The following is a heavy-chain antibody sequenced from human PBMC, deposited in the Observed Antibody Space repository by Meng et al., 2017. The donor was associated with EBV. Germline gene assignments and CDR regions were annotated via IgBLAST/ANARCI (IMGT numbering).Heavy chain of an antibody. V-gene: IGHV1-69*01. J-gene: IGHJ4*02. CDR3: ASESGRGYTPDY. D-gene: IGHD3-10*01. Sequence: QVQLVQSAAGVKKPGSSVKVSCKTSGGPFRYYAISWVRQGPGQGLEWLGGFLPRLGAPNYAQKFHGRVKITADESTSTHYMDLSSLRSEDTAIYYCASESGRGYTPDYWGQGTLVTVSS. CDR2: FLPRLGAP. CDR1: GGPFRYYA.